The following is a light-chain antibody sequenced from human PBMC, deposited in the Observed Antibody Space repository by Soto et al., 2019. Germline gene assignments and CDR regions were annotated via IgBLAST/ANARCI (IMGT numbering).Light chain of an antibody. J-gene: IGKJ1*01. Sequence: EIVMTQSPAALAVSPGESTTLSCRASQSVSSTLAWYQQKPGQAPRLPTYGASTRATGIPARFSGSGSGTEFTLTISSLQSEDFAVYYCQQYNNWPPWTFGQATTVEIK. CDR1: QSVSST. CDR2: GAS. V-gene: IGKV3-15*01. CDR3: QQYNNWPPWT.